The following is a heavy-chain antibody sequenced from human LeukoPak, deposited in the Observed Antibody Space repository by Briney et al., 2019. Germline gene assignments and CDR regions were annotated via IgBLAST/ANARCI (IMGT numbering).Heavy chain of an antibody. CDR3: ARDLASGYCSSTSCYAIDY. J-gene: IGHJ4*02. CDR2: IYTSGST. Sequence: ASETLSLTCTVSGGSISIYYWSWIRQPAGKGLEWIGRIYTSGSTNYNPSLKSRVTMSVDTSKNQFSLKLSSVTAADTAVYYCARDLASGYCSSTSCYAIDYWGQGTLVTVSS. D-gene: IGHD2-2*01. CDR1: GGSISIYY. V-gene: IGHV4-4*07.